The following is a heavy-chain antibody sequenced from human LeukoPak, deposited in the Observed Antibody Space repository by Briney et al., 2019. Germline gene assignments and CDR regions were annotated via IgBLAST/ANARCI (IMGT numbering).Heavy chain of an antibody. Sequence: CRSLTLSCAASGFTFDDYAMHWVRHHPGQGQEWDSGISWNSGSIGSAESVKGRLTISRDNAKNSLYLQMNSLRAEDTALYYCAKDRGKGKHIVVVTAIPHFDYWGQGTLVTVSS. CDR3: AKDRGKGKHIVVVTAIPHFDY. V-gene: IGHV3-9*01. J-gene: IGHJ4*02. D-gene: IGHD2-21*02. CDR2: ISWNSGSI. CDR1: GFTFDDYA.